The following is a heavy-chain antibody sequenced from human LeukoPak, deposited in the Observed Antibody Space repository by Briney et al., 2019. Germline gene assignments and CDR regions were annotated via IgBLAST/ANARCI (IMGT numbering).Heavy chain of an antibody. D-gene: IGHD5-12*01. J-gene: IGHJ4*02. CDR2: ITGSGSDRV. CDR1: GFGFNSYS. CDR3: TRDGGYSGFDFDY. V-gene: IGHV3-21*05. Sequence: GGSLRLSCAASGFGFNSYSMNWVRQAPGKGLEWISYITGSGSDRVYKMYADSVRGRFTISRDDARKSFYLQMTSLRAEDTAVYYCTRDGGYSGFDFDYWGQGVLVTVSS.